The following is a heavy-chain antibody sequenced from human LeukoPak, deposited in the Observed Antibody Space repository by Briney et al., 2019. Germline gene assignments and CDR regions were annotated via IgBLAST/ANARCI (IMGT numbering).Heavy chain of an antibody. V-gene: IGHV1-2*02. CDR3: ARDVLTTFGYFSAADDF. D-gene: IGHD3-10*02. CDR1: GYTXTDXY. CDR2: XSPXXGGT. J-gene: IGHJ4*02. Sequence: ASVKVSCKASGYTXTDXYMHXVXXXXGQXXXXXXXXSPXXGGTNYAXKFXXRVTTTRDTSTGTAYVELSRLRSDDTAMYYCARDVLTTFGYFSAADDFWGQGTLVTVSS.